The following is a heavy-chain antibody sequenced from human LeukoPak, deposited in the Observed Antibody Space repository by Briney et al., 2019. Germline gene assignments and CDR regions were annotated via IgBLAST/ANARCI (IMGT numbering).Heavy chain of an antibody. CDR2: IFTSGST. CDR3: ARLRELRTGGY. V-gene: IGHV4-4*07. D-gene: IGHD1-26*01. J-gene: IGHJ4*02. CDR1: GGSISHYY. Sequence: PSETLSLTCTVSGGSISHYYWSWFRQPAGKGLEWIGRIFTSGSTNYNPSLKSRVTISVDTSKNQFSLKLSSVTAADTAVYYCARLRELRTGGYWGQGTLVTVSS.